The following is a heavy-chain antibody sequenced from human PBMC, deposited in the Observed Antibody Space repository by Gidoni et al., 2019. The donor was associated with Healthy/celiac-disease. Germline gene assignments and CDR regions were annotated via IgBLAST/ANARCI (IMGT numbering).Heavy chain of an antibody. D-gene: IGHD2-21*02. CDR1: GFTFSSYW. J-gene: IGHJ4*02. V-gene: IGHV3-7*01. CDR2: IKQDGSEK. Sequence: EVQLVESGGGLVQPGGSLRLSCAASGFTFSSYWMSWVRQAPGKGLEWVANIKQDGSEKYYVDSVKGRFTISRDNAKNSLYLQMNSLRAEDTAVYYCASINNLGDADYWGQGTLVTVSS. CDR3: ASINNLGDADY.